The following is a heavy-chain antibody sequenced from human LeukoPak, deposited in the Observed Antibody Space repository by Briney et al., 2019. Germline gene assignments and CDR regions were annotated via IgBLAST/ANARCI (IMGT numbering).Heavy chain of an antibody. CDR1: GFTFDDYA. V-gene: IGHV3-23*03. CDR3: AKDTDYGDYTGPFDY. Sequence: PGGSLRLSCAASGFTFDDYAMHWVRQAPGKGLEWVSLIYSGGSTYYADSVKGRFTISRDNSKNTLYLQMNSLRAEDTAVYYCAKDTDYGDYTGPFDYWGQGTLVTVSS. J-gene: IGHJ4*02. CDR2: IYSGGST. D-gene: IGHD4-17*01.